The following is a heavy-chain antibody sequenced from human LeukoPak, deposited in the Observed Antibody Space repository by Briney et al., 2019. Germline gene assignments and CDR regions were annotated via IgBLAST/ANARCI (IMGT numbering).Heavy chain of an antibody. CDR3: ARGRTLIAAAFDY. V-gene: IGHV4-34*01. D-gene: IGHD6-13*01. CDR2: INHSGST. CDR1: GGSFSGYY. Sequence: SETLSLTCAVYGGSFSGYYLSWIRQPPGKGLEWIGEINHSGSTNYNPSLKSRVTISVDTSKNLFSLKLSSVTAADTAVYYCARGRTLIAAAFDYWGQGTLVTVSS. J-gene: IGHJ4*02.